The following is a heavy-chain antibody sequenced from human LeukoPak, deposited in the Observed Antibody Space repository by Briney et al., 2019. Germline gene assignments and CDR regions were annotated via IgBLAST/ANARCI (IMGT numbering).Heavy chain of an antibody. CDR2: ISSSGGNT. Sequence: GGSLRLSCAASGFTFSTYAMTWVRQAPGKGLEWVSSISSSGGNTYYADSMKGRFTISRDNSKNTLYLQLNSLRVEDTAVYYCAKTYYDDTSGYYSFPNWGQGTQVTVSS. J-gene: IGHJ4*02. D-gene: IGHD3-22*01. CDR1: GFTFSTYA. V-gene: IGHV3-23*01. CDR3: AKTYYDDTSGYYSFPN.